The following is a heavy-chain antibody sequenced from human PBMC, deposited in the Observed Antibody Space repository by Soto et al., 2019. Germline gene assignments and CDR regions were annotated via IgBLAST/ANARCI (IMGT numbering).Heavy chain of an antibody. CDR1: GGSISSYY. V-gene: IGHV4-59*01. Sequence: SETLSLTCAVSGGSISSYYWTWIRQPPGKGLEWIGYIYYSGSTNHNPSLKSRVTISVDTSKNQFSLKLSSVTAADTAVYYCARVNDFWTGYYSTNWFDPWGQGTLVTVSS. J-gene: IGHJ5*02. CDR3: ARVNDFWTGYYSTNWFDP. CDR2: IYYSGST. D-gene: IGHD3-3*01.